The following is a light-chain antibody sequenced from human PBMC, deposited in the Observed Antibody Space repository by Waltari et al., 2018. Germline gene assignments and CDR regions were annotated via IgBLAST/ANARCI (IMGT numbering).Light chain of an antibody. V-gene: IGKV4-1*01. Sequence: DIVMTQTPDSLAVSLGERATINCKASQSVLYASNNKNYVAWYQQKSGQPPKLLIYWASSRDSGVPDRFSGSGSRTNFTLTINSVQAEDVATYYCQQYYKTPRTFGQGTRIQIK. CDR1: QSVLYASNNKNY. CDR3: QQYYKTPRT. CDR2: WAS. J-gene: IGKJ1*01.